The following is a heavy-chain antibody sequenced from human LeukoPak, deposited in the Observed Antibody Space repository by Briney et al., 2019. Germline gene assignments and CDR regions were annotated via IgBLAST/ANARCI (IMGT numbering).Heavy chain of an antibody. D-gene: IGHD6-19*01. V-gene: IGHV1-24*01. CDR2: FDPEDGET. Sequence: EASVKVSCKVSGYTFTKLSMHWVRQAPGKGLEWMGGFDPEDGETIYAQKFQGRVTMTGDTSTDTAYMELSSLRSEDTAVYYCATDLAVAGTNWGQGTLVTVSS. J-gene: IGHJ4*02. CDR3: ATDLAVAGTN. CDR1: GYTFTKLS.